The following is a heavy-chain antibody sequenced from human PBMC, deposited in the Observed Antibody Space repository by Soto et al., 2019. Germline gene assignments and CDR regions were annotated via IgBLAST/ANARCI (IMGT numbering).Heavy chain of an antibody. D-gene: IGHD1-26*01. J-gene: IGHJ4*02. Sequence: PSENLSLTCTVSGGSISSGGYYWSWIRQHPGKGLEWIGYIYYSGSTYYNPSLKSRVTISVDTSKNQFSLKLSSVTAAGTAMYYCARSSPRGEQLFFDVWGQGVLVTVSS. CDR1: GGSISSGGYY. CDR3: ARSSPRGEQLFFDV. V-gene: IGHV4-31*03. CDR2: IYYSGST.